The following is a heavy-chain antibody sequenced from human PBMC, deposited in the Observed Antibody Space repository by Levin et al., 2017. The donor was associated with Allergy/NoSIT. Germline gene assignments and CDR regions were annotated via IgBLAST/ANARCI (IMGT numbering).Heavy chain of an antibody. CDR2: FIPMSGTA. CDR1: GGTFSNYFA. J-gene: IGHJ4*02. D-gene: IGHD2/OR15-2a*01. Sequence: SVKVSCKASGGTFSNYFAVTWLRQAPGQGLEWVGGFIPMSGTANYAQSVQGRATITADESATTGYLDLRSLKSDDTAVYFCARATTPLIEARVDQWGQGTLFSVTS. V-gene: IGHV1-69*13. CDR3: ARATTPLIEARVDQ.